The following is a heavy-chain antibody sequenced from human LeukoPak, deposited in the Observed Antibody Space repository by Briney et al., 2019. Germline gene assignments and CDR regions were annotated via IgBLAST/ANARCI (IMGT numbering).Heavy chain of an antibody. J-gene: IGHJ4*02. CDR2: ISSGGSSI. D-gene: IGHD5-18*01. V-gene: IGHV3-48*03. Sequence: GGSLRLSCAASGFTFSSYEMNWVRQAPGKGLEWVSYISSGGSSIYYADSVKGRFTISRDNSKNTLYLQMNSLTAEDTAVYFCARDETKRGYSYGTSPFDYWGQGTLVTVSS. CDR1: GFTFSSYE. CDR3: ARDETKRGYSYGTSPFDY.